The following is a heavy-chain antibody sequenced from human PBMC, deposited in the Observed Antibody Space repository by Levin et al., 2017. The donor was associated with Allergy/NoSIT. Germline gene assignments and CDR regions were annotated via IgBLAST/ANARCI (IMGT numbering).Heavy chain of an antibody. D-gene: IGHD5-12*01. V-gene: IGHV1-18*01. Sequence: EASVKVSCKASGYTFTSYGISWVRQAPGQGLEWMGWISAYNGNTNYAQKLQGRVTMTTDTSTSTAYMELRSLRSDDTAVYYCARRSFIVATMGNWFDPWGQGTLVTVSS. J-gene: IGHJ5*02. CDR2: ISAYNGNT. CDR1: GYTFTSYG. CDR3: ARRSFIVATMGNWFDP.